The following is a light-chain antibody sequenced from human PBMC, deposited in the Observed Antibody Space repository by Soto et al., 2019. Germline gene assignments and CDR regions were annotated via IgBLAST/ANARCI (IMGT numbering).Light chain of an antibody. CDR2: DLS. Sequence: QSVLTQPASVSGSPGQSITISCTGTSSDVGGYNYVSWYQQHPGKAPKLMIYDLSNRPSGVSNRFSGSKSGNTASLTISALQAEDEADYYCSSYTSSSTLVVFGTGTKDTVL. V-gene: IGLV2-14*01. J-gene: IGLJ1*01. CDR3: SSYTSSSTLVV. CDR1: SSDVGGYNY.